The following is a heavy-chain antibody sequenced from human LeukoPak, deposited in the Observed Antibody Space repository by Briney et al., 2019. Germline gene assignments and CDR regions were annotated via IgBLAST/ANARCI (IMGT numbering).Heavy chain of an antibody. J-gene: IGHJ4*02. CDR1: GYTFTSYY. V-gene: IGHV1-46*01. CDR2: INPSGGST. D-gene: IGHD6-19*01. CDR3: ARRRDIAVAGTGDYFDY. Sequence: ASVKVSCKASGYTFTSYYMHWVRQAPGQGLEWMGIINPSGGSTSYAQKFQGRVTMTRDTSTSTVYMELSSLRSEDTAVYCCARRRDIAVAGTGDYFDYWGQGTLVTVSS.